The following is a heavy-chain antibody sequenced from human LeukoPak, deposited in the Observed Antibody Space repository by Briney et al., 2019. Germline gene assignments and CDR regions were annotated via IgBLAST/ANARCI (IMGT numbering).Heavy chain of an antibody. D-gene: IGHD6-13*01. Sequence: GGSLRLSCAVSGFTVSSHYMSWVRQAPGKGLEWVAVISYDGSNKYFADSVRGRFTISRDNSKNTLFLQMNSLRAEDTAVYYCARDQMISAAGLDYWGQGTLVTVSS. CDR1: GFTVSSHY. CDR2: ISYDGSNK. J-gene: IGHJ4*02. V-gene: IGHV3-30-3*01. CDR3: ARDQMISAAGLDY.